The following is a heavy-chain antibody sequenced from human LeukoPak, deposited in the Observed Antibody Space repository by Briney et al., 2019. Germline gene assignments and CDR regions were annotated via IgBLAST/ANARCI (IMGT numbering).Heavy chain of an antibody. CDR3: TRESGAFSPFGF. J-gene: IGHJ4*02. V-gene: IGHV4-4*02. D-gene: IGHD1-26*01. CDR1: GGSITTTNW. Sequence: SETLSLTCAVSGGSITTTNWWSWVRQPPGKGLEWIGEVHLKGATNYNPSLESRFSMSIDKSNNHLSLEETSVTAADTAMYYCTRESGAFSPFGFWGQGTLVTVSS. CDR2: VHLKGAT.